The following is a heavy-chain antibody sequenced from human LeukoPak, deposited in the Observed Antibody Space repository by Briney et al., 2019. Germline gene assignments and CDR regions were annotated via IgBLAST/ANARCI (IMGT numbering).Heavy chain of an antibody. CDR1: GFTFSSYN. D-gene: IGHD4-23*01. J-gene: IGHJ3*01. V-gene: IGHV3-48*04. Sequence: GGSLRLSCAASGFTFSSYNLNWVRQAPGKGLEWVSYISTSSGTIFYADSVKGRFTISRDNAKNSLYLQMNSLRAEDTAVYYCARAGDHVTYGGVDVWGLGTMVTVSS. CDR3: ARAGDHVTYGGVDV. CDR2: ISTSSGTI.